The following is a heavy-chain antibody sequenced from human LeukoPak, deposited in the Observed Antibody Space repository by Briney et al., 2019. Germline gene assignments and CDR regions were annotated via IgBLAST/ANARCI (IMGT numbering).Heavy chain of an antibody. CDR1: GFTVSSNY. Sequence: GGSLRLSCAASGFTVSSNYMNWVRQAPGKGLEWVSIIYSGGSTYYADSVKGRFTISRDNSKNTLYLQMNSLRAEDTAVYYCARGGLEMATIYLDYWGQGTLVTVSS. CDR2: IYSGGST. J-gene: IGHJ4*02. CDR3: ARGGLEMATIYLDY. V-gene: IGHV3-53*01. D-gene: IGHD5-24*01.